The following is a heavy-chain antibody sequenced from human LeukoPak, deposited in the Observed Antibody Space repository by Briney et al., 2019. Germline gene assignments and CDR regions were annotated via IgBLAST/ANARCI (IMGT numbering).Heavy chain of an antibody. D-gene: IGHD6-19*01. Sequence: GGSLRLSCAASGFTFSSHWMHWARQGPGKGLVWVSRINGDETSTAYADSVKGRFTISRDNAKNTLYLQMNSLRVEDTAVYFCAGGGSIEVAGYWGQGTLVTVSS. CDR3: AGGGSIEVAGY. CDR2: INGDETST. J-gene: IGHJ4*02. CDR1: GFTFSSHW. V-gene: IGHV3-74*01.